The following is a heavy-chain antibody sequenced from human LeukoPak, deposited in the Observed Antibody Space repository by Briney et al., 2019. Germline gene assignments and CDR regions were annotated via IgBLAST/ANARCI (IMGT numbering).Heavy chain of an antibody. J-gene: IGHJ4*02. Sequence: SETLSLTCTVSGGSISSYYWSWIRQPAGKGQEWIGRIYTSGSTNYNPSLKSRVTMSVDTSKNQFSLKLSSVTAADTAVYYCARDREITMVRGVISTSGCYFDYWGQGTLVTVSS. V-gene: IGHV4-4*07. D-gene: IGHD3-10*01. CDR3: ARDREITMVRGVISTSGCYFDY. CDR1: GGSISSYY. CDR2: IYTSGST.